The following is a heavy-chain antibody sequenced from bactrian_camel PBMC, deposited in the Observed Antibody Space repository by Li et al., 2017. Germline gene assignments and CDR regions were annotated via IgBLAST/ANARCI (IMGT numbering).Heavy chain of an antibody. J-gene: IGHJ4*01. CDR2: MVKNGRT. CDR3: AADRFEDYCDGPVIGVGPTAS. V-gene: IGHV3S55*01. CDR1: GFTYDTSC. D-gene: IGHD1*01. Sequence: HVQLVESGGGTVQAGGSLRLSCEVTGFTYDTSCVAWFRQAPGKEREGVGSMVKNGRTRHAAAVQGRFSLSKDKVKNILYLQMSSLKPEDTGIYYCAADRFEDYCDGPVIGVGPTASWGQGTQVTVS.